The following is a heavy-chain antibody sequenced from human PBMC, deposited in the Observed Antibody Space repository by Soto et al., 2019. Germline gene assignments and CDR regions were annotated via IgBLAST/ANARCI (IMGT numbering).Heavy chain of an antibody. CDR2: ISGSGGST. Sequence: GGSLRLSCAASGFTFSSYAMSWVRQAPGKGLEWVSAISGSGGSTYYADSVKGRFTISRDNSKNTLYLQMNSLRAEDTAVYYCAKLRRDDSSGYYRPWYYYGMDGWGQGTTVTVSS. D-gene: IGHD3-22*01. CDR1: GFTFSSYA. J-gene: IGHJ6*02. V-gene: IGHV3-23*01. CDR3: AKLRRDDSSGYYRPWYYYGMDG.